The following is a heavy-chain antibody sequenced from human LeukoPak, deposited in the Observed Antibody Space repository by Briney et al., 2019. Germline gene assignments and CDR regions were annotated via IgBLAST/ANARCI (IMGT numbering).Heavy chain of an antibody. CDR3: ARVITIFGVVRYFDY. J-gene: IGHJ4*02. V-gene: IGHV3-20*04. CDR2: INWDGGRT. D-gene: IGHD3-3*01. Sequence: GGALRLSCAASGFTFDDYGRSGVRQARGKGGEGVGGINWDGGRTGYADPVKGRFTISRENDKNSLYLQMNSLRAEDTALYYCARVITIFGVVRYFDYWGQGTIVTVSS. CDR1: GFTFDDYG.